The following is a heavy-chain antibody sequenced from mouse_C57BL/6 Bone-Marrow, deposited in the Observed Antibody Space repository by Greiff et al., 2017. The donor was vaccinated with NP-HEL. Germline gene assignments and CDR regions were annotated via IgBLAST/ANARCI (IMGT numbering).Heavy chain of an antibody. CDR1: GYAFTNYL. J-gene: IGHJ1*03. Sequence: VQGVESGAELVRPGTSVKVSCKASGYAFTNYLIEWVKQRPGQGLEWIGVINPGSGGTNYNEKFKGKATLTADKSSSTAYMQLSSLTSEDSAVYFCAREFYWYFDVWGTGTTVTVSS. CDR2: INPGSGGT. V-gene: IGHV1-54*01. CDR3: AREFYWYFDV.